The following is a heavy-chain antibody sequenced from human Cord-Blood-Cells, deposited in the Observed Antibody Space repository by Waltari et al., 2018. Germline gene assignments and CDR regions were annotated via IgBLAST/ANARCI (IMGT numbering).Heavy chain of an antibody. CDR2: IYYSGIT. CDR1: GGSICSSSYY. CDR3: ASKWNYYFDY. J-gene: IGHJ4*02. D-gene: IGHD1-7*01. V-gene: IGHV4-39*01. Sequence: QLQLQESDPGLVKPSETLSLTCTVSGGSICSSSYYSGWNRQTPGEGLEWIGSIYYSGITYSTPSLNRRVTMSVYTSKNQFSLKLSSVTASDTAVYYCASKWNYYFDYWGQGTLVTVSS.